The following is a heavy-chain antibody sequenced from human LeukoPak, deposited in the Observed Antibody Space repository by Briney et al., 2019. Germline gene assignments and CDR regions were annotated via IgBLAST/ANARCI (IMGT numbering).Heavy chain of an antibody. V-gene: IGHV4-34*01. CDR2: INHSGST. Sequence: SETLSLTCAVYGGSFSGYYWSWIRQPPGKVLEWIGEINHSGSTNYNPSLKSRVTISVDTSKNQFSLKLSSVTAADTAVYYCARDGQQLVLGWFDPWGQGTLVTVSS. J-gene: IGHJ5*02. CDR3: ARDGQQLVLGWFDP. D-gene: IGHD6-13*01. CDR1: GGSFSGYY.